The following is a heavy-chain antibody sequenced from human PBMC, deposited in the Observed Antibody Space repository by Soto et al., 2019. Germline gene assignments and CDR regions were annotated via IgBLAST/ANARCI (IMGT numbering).Heavy chain of an antibody. J-gene: IGHJ4*02. Sequence: QVQLVESGGGVVQPGRSLRLSCAASGFTFSSFTMHWVRQAPGKGLEWVAGISYDDGVNKNYADSVKGRFTISRDNSKNTLYLQMNSLRGEDTAMYYCARSIAVAGTPEFDYWGQGALVTVSS. V-gene: IGHV3-30-3*01. CDR1: GFTFSSFT. D-gene: IGHD6-19*01. CDR3: ARSIAVAGTPEFDY. CDR2: ISYDDGVNK.